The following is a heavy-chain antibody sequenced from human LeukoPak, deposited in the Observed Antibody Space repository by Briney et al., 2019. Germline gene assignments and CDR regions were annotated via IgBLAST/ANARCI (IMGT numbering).Heavy chain of an antibody. CDR3: TTSGTPFEY. CDR2: TKNKGDGGTT. CDR1: GFTFNKAW. V-gene: IGHV3-15*01. D-gene: IGHD3-10*01. Sequence: GGSLRLSCAASGFTFNKAWMSWVRLAPGKGLEWVGRTKNKGDGGTTDYPAPVKGSLTVSRDDSKSTLYLQMNSLKTEGTAVYYCTTSGTPFEYWGQGTLVTVSS. J-gene: IGHJ4*02.